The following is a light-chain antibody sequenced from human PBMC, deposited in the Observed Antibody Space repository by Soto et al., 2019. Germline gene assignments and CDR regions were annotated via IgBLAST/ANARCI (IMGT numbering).Light chain of an antibody. CDR3: EGTYYGLFS. V-gene: IGKV1-27*01. J-gene: IGKJ3*01. CDR2: SAS. Sequence: DIQLTQSPSSLSASVGDRVTITCRVSQGISSYLNWYRQKPGKVPKLLIYSASNLQSGIPSRFSGTGPGSDFTLSISGLQPEGGARYEGEGTYYGLFSFGRATKVDI. CDR1: QGISSY.